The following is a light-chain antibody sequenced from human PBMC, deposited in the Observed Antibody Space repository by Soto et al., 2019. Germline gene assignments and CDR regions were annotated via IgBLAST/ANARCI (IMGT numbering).Light chain of an antibody. J-gene: IGKJ4*01. V-gene: IGKV1-5*01. CDR2: DAS. CDR1: QSISKW. CDR3: QQYDSYYPLT. Sequence: DIQMTQSPSTLSASVGDRFTMTCRASQSISKWLAWYQQKPGTAPKLLXYDASNLESGVPSRFRGSGSGTEFTLTIRSLKPADFANYYCQQYDSYYPLTFGGGTKVDI.